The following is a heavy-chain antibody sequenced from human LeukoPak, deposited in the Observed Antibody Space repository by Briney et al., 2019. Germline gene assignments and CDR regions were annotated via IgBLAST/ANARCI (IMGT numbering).Heavy chain of an antibody. Sequence: GASVKVSCKASGGTFSSYAISWVRQAPGQGLEWMGGIIPIFGTANYAQKFQGRVTITADKSTSTAYMELSSLRSEDTAVYYCAKDYAVGSIDYWGQGTLVTVSS. CDR2: IIPIFGTA. D-gene: IGHD3-16*01. CDR1: GGTFSSYA. V-gene: IGHV1-69*06. J-gene: IGHJ4*02. CDR3: AKDYAVGSIDY.